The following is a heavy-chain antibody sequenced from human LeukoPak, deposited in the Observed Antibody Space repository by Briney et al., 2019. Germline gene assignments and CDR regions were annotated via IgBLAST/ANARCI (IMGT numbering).Heavy chain of an antibody. V-gene: IGHV4-38-2*02. D-gene: IGHD3-10*01. Sequence: SETLSLTRAVSDYSITSDYYWGWIRQPPGKGPEWIGSIYHSGSTYYNPSLKSRGTISVDTSKNQFSLKLTSVTAADTAVYYCAREGSTSGTNWFDPWGQGTLVTVSS. CDR1: DYSITSDYY. J-gene: IGHJ5*02. CDR2: IYHSGST. CDR3: AREGSTSGTNWFDP.